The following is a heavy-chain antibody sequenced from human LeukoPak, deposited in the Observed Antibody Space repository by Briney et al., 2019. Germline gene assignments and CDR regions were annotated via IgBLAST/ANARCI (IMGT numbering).Heavy chain of an antibody. D-gene: IGHD3-22*01. CDR1: GGSFSGYY. V-gene: IGHV4-34*01. CDR3: ARGQYYDSSTNWFDP. J-gene: IGHJ5*02. CDR2: INHSGST. Sequence: PSETLSLTCAVYGGSFSGYYWSWIRQPPGKGLEWIGEINHSGSTNYNPSLKSRVTISVDTSKNQFSLKLSSVTAADTAVYYCARGQYYDSSTNWFDPWGQGTLATVSS.